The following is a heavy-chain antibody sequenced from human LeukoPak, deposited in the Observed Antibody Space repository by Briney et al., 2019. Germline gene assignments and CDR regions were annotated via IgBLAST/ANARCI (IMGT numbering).Heavy chain of an antibody. J-gene: IGHJ6*02. Sequence: SVNVSCKASGGTFSSYAISWVRQAPGQGREWMGGIIPIFGTANYAQKFQGRVTITADESTSTAYMELSSLRSEDTAVYYCARDREYYNPYGMDVWGQGTTVTVSS. V-gene: IGHV1-69*13. D-gene: IGHD1-14*01. CDR3: ARDREYYNPYGMDV. CDR2: IIPIFGTA. CDR1: GGTFSSYA.